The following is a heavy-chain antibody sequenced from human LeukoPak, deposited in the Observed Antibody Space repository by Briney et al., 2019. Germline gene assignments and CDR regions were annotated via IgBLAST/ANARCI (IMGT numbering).Heavy chain of an antibody. CDR1: GFTFSSYN. CDR2: VTGNADST. V-gene: IGHV3-23*01. CDR3: AKRYGSSGFNWFDP. D-gene: IGHD3-22*01. J-gene: IGHJ5*02. Sequence: AGGSLRLSCAASGFTFSSYNMNWVRQAPGMGLEWVSTVTGNADSTYYADSVKGRFTISRDNSRNILYLQMNSLRAEDTAVYYCAKRYGSSGFNWFDPWGQGTLVTVSS.